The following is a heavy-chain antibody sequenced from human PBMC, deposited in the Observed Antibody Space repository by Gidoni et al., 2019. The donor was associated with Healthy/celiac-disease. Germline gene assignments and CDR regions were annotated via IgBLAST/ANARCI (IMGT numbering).Heavy chain of an antibody. J-gene: IGHJ6*02. D-gene: IGHD5-12*01. CDR2: ISSSSSTI. Sequence: EVQLVESGGGLVQPGGSLRLSCAASGFTFSSYSMNWVRQAPGKGLEWVSYISSSSSTIYYADSVKGRFTISRDNAKNSLYLQMNSLRAEDTAVYYCARNRRGYSGYEYGMDVWGQGTTVTVSS. CDR1: GFTFSSYS. V-gene: IGHV3-48*01. CDR3: ARNRRGYSGYEYGMDV.